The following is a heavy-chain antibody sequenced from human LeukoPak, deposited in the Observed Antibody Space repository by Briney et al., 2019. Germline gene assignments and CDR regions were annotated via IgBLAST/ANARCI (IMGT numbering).Heavy chain of an antibody. CDR3: ARVQRVTFPLKYYFDY. D-gene: IGHD3-10*01. J-gene: IGHJ4*02. CDR1: GGTFSSYA. Sequence: ASVKVSCKASGGTFSSYAINWVRQATGQGLEWMGWMNPKSGNTGYAQKFQGRVTMTRSTSISTAYMELSSLRSEDTAVYYCARVQRVTFPLKYYFDYWGQGTLVTVSS. V-gene: IGHV1-8*02. CDR2: MNPKSGNT.